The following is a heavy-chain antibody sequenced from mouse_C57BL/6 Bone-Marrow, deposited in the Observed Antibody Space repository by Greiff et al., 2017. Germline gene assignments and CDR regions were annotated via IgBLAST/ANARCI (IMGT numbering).Heavy chain of an antibody. CDR2: IWWDDAK. J-gene: IGHJ1*03. V-gene: IGHV8-8*01. CDR1: GFSLSTFGMG. CDR3: ARSVVATRWYFDV. Sequence: QVTLKVSGPGILQPSQTLSLTCSFSGFSLSTFGMGVGWIRQPSGKGLEWLAHIWWDDAKSYNPALKSRLTISKDTSKNQVFLKIANGDTADTATYYCARSVVATRWYFDVWGTGTTVTVSS. D-gene: IGHD1-1*01.